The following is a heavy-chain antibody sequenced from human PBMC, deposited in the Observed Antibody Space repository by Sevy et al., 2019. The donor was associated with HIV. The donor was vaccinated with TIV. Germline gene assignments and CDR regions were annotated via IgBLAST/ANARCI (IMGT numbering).Heavy chain of an antibody. J-gene: IGHJ6*02. CDR1: GFTFSSYW. CDR3: ARDGYDFWSGYLDYYYYYGMDV. D-gene: IGHD3-3*01. V-gene: IGHV3-7*03. CDR2: IKQDGSEK. Sequence: GGSLRLSCAASGFTFSSYWMSWVRQAPGKGLEWVANIKQDGSEKYYVDSVKGRFTISRDNAKNSLYLQMISLRAEDTAVYYCARDGYDFWSGYLDYYYYYGMDVWGQGTTVTVSS.